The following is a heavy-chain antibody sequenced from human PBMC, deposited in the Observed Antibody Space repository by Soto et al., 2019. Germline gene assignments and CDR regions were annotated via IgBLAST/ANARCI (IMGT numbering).Heavy chain of an antibody. D-gene: IGHD2-15*01. CDR1: GFTFSSYA. CDR3: AKVGEARWNGMDV. J-gene: IGHJ6*02. CDR2: ISGSGGST. V-gene: IGHV3-23*01. Sequence: EVQLLESGGGLVQPGGSLRLSCAASGFTFSSYAMSWVRQAPGKGLEWVSAISGSGGSTYYADSVKGRFTISRDNTKNTLYLQMNSLRAGDTAVYYCAKVGEARWNGMDVWGQGTTVTVSS.